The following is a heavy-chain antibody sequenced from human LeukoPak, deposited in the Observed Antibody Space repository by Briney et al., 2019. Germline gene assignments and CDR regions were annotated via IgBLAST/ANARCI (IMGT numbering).Heavy chain of an antibody. CDR2: IFYSGTT. J-gene: IGHJ6*03. V-gene: IGHV4-39*07. Sequence: SETLSLTCTVSRGLITNNNYFWGWIRQAPGKGLEWIGNIFYSGTTYYNPSLPSLKGRITISVDTSKNQVSLKLRSVTAADTAVYYCARTTEGYAGGPGYSYYYYMDVWGKGTTVTISS. CDR3: ARTTEGYAGGPGYSYYYYMDV. CDR1: RGLITNNNYF. D-gene: IGHD5-12*01.